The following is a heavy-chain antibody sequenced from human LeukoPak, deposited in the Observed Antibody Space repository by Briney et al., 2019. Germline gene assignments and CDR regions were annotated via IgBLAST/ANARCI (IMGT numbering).Heavy chain of an antibody. CDR1: GVTFSSYA. J-gene: IGHJ4*02. V-gene: IGHV1-69*13. D-gene: IGHD3-10*01. CDR2: TIPIFGTS. Sequence: SVKVSCKASGVTFSSYAISWVRQAPGQGLQWMGGTIPIFGTSNYAPSLQGRVTITADESTNTAYMELSSLRSEDTAVYYCARCRGDSYGSGSYYYFDSWGQGTLVTVSS. CDR3: ARCRGDSYGSGSYYYFDS.